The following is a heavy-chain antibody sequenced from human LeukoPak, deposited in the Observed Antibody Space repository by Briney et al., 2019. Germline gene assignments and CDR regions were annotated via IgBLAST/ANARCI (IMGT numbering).Heavy chain of an antibody. Sequence: SETLSLTCTASGGSISSSSYYWGWIRQPPGKGLEWIGSIYYSGSTYYNPSLKSRVTISVDTSKNQFSLKLSSVTAADTAVYYCARQAEYYDYVWGSYRYSDYWGQGTLVTVSS. J-gene: IGHJ4*02. V-gene: IGHV4-39*01. CDR2: IYYSGST. CDR3: ARQAEYYDYVWGSYRYSDY. CDR1: GGSISSSSYY. D-gene: IGHD3-16*02.